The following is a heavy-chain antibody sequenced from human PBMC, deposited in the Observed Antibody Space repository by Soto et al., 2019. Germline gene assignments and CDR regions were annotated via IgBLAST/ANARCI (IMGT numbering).Heavy chain of an antibody. D-gene: IGHD4-17*01. CDR2: INPNSATT. CDR3: ARGFYTATTRIEDN. Sequence: QVQLVQSGAEVKKRGASVKVSCKASGYTFTAYYLHWVRQAPGQGLEWMGWINPNSATTKYVGKLQGRVTMTRDTSISTAYMELTDLRSDDTAVYYCARGFYTATTRIEDNWGQGTLVTVSS. J-gene: IGHJ4*02. CDR1: GYTFTAYY. V-gene: IGHV1-2*02.